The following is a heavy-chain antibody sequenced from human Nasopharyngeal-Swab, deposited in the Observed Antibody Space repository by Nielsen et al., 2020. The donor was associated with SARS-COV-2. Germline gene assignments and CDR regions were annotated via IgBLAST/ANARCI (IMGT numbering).Heavy chain of an antibody. CDR3: AKDRDSGDDSDDYYHYYGMDV. J-gene: IGHJ6*02. Sequence: GVLKISCAASGFTFNTYAISWVRQAPAKGLEWVSVISGSDHTTYYADSVKGRFTISRDNSKNTVNLQMNSLRVEDTAIYYCAKDRDSGDDSDDYYHYYGMDVWGQGTTVTVFS. CDR1: GFTFNTYA. D-gene: IGHD5-12*01. V-gene: IGHV3-23*01. CDR2: ISGSDHTT.